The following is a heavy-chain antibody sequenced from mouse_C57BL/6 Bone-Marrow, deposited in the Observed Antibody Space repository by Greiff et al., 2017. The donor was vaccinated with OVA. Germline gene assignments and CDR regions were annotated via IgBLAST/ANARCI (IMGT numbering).Heavy chain of an antibody. D-gene: IGHD1-1*01. CDR1: GYSITSGYY. J-gene: IGHJ1*03. CDR2: ISYDGSN. V-gene: IGHV3-6*01. Sequence: VQLQQSGPGLVKPSQSLSLTCSVTGYSITSGYYWNWIRQFPGNKLEWMGYISYDGSNNYNPSLKNRISITRDTSKNQFFLKLNSVTTEDTATYYCARDSRLLRYWYFDVWGTGTTVTVSS. CDR3: ARDSRLLRYWYFDV.